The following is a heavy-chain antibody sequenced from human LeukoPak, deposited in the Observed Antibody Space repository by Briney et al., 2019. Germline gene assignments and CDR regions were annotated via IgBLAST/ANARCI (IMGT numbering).Heavy chain of an antibody. Sequence: SETLSLTCTVSGGSIGSFFWSWIRQPPGKGLQWIGYIYDSGSTNYNPSLKSRVTISVDKSKNQFSLKLRSVTAADTAVYYCARAGAWQIDPWGQGTLVTVSS. V-gene: IGHV4-59*01. CDR2: IYDSGST. D-gene: IGHD3-10*01. CDR3: ARAGAWQIDP. J-gene: IGHJ5*02. CDR1: GGSIGSFF.